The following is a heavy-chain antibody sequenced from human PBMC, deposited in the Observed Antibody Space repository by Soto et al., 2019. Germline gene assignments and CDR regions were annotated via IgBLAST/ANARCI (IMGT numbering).Heavy chain of an antibody. J-gene: IGHJ4*02. CDR1: GFTFSSYA. D-gene: IGHD4-17*01. Sequence: EVQLLESGGGLVQPGGSLRLSCAASGFTFSSYAMSWVRQAPGKGLEWVSGISGSGGSTYYADSVKGRFTISRDNPKKTVYLQMNSLRVEDTALYYGAASMPTVTTACDYWGQGTLVTVSS. CDR3: AASMPTVTTACDY. V-gene: IGHV3-23*01. CDR2: ISGSGGST.